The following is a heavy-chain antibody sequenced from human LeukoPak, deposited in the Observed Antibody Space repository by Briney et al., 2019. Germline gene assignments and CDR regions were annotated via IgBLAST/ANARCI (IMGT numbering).Heavy chain of an antibody. V-gene: IGHV3-7*01. D-gene: IGHD2-15*01. CDR3: ASFLYCSGGSCYSIPFDY. CDR1: GFTFSSYS. J-gene: IGHJ4*02. Sequence: GGSLRLSCAASGFTFSSYSMNWVRQAPGKGLEWVANIKQDGSEKYYVDSVKGRFTISRDNAKNSLYLQMNSLRAEDTAVYYCASFLYCSGGSCYSIPFDYWGQGTLVTVSS. CDR2: IKQDGSEK.